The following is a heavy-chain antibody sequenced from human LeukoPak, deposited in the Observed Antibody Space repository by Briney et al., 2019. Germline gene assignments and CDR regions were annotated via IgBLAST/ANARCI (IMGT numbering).Heavy chain of an antibody. CDR2: IKQDGSEK. CDR3: ARDLGMVRGVPPFDY. D-gene: IGHD3-10*01. CDR1: GFTFSSYW. Sequence: PGGSLRLSCAASGFTFSSYWMSWVRQAPGKGLEWVANIKQDGSEKCYVDSVKGRFTISRDNAKNSLYLQMNSLRAEDTAVYYCARDLGMVRGVPPFDYWGQGTLVTVSS. J-gene: IGHJ4*02. V-gene: IGHV3-7*01.